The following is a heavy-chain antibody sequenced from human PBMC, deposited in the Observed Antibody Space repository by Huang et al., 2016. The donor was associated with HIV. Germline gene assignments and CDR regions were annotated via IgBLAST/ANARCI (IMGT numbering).Heavy chain of an antibody. CDR1: GDSINSDY. D-gene: IGHD6-19*01. J-gene: IGHJ4*02. CDR3: ARYVPVAQYFFRY. CDR2: ISHSGTP. V-gene: IGHV4-59*01. Sequence: QVILQESGPGLVKPSETLSLTCTVSGDSINSDYWSWVRQPPGKGRGWVGHISHSGTPASNPSLKGRATRSIDTSKTQFSLRLTSVTAADTAVYYCARYVPVAQYFFRYWGQGALVTVSS.